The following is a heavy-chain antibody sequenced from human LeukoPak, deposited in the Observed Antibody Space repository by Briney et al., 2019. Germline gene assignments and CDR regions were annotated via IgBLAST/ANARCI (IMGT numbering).Heavy chain of an antibody. J-gene: IGHJ4*02. V-gene: IGHV4-39*01. D-gene: IGHD6-13*01. Sequence: SETLSLTCTVSGGSISSSSYYWGWIRQPPGKGLEWIGGIYYSGSTYYNPSLKSRVTISVDTSKNQFSLKLSSVTAADTAVYYCARHRHSSSWFDYWGQGTLVTVSS. CDR2: IYYSGST. CDR3: ARHRHSSSWFDY. CDR1: GGSISSSSYY.